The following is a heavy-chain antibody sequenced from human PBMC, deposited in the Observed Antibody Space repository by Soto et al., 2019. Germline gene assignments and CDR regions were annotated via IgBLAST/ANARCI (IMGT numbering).Heavy chain of an antibody. CDR2: ISSSGSTI. Sequence: EVQLVESGGGLVQPGGSLRLSCAASGFTFSSYEMKWVRKAPGKGQVWVSYISSSGSTIYYADSVKGRFTISRDNTKNSLYLQMNSLRADDTAVYYCARHYYDSSGYWDGYFDLWGGGTLVTVSS. D-gene: IGHD3-22*01. CDR3: ARHYYDSSGYWDGYFDL. V-gene: IGHV3-48*03. CDR1: GFTFSSYE. J-gene: IGHJ2*01.